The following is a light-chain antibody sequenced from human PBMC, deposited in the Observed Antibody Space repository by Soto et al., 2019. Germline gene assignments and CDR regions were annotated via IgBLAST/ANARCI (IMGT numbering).Light chain of an antibody. J-gene: IGKJ1*01. V-gene: IGKV1-5*01. CDR3: QQYSSFSWT. Sequence: DIQMTQSPSTLSSSVGDSVTITCRASQSITIWLAWYQQKPGKAPKLLIYDASSLEGGVPSRFSGSGSGTEFTLTISGLQPDDFATYYCQQYSSFSWTFGQGTKVDIK. CDR2: DAS. CDR1: QSITIW.